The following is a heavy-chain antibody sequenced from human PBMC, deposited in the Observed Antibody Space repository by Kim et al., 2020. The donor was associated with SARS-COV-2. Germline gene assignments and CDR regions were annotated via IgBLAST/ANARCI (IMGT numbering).Heavy chain of an antibody. J-gene: IGHJ4*02. V-gene: IGHV3-30*04. CDR3: ARDRGHYYDSSGFDY. Sequence: GGSLRLSCAASGFTFSSYAMHWVRQAPGKGLEWVAVISYDGSNKYYADSVKGRFTISRDNSKNTLYLQMNSLRAEDTAVYYCARDRGHYYDSSGFDYWGQGTLVTVSS. CDR2: ISYDGSNK. D-gene: IGHD3-22*01. CDR1: GFTFSSYA.